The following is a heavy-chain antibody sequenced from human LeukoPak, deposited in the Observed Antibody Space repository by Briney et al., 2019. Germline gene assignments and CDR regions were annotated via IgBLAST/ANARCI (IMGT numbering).Heavy chain of an antibody. V-gene: IGHV3-48*04. CDR1: GFSLNTYS. Sequence: PGGSLRLSWPASGFSLNTYSMNWVRQAPGRGREWVSYISSSSTTIYYADSVKGRFTISRDNAKNSVYLQMNSLRAEDTAVYHCAAGGDYYYHMDVWGKGTTVTVSS. CDR2: ISSSSTTI. CDR3: AAGGDYYYHMDV. J-gene: IGHJ6*03. D-gene: IGHD3-10*01.